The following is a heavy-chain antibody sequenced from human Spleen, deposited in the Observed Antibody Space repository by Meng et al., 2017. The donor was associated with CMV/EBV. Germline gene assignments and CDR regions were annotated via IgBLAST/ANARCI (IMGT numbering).Heavy chain of an antibody. CDR3: ARDLGYDYGNYAFDY. V-gene: IGHV3-11*04. Sequence: SGCTFSDYFRSWIRQAPGKGLEWLSYISGSRTTIYYADSVKGRFTISRDNAENSLYLQMNSLGAEDTAVYYCARDLGYDYGNYAFDYWGQGTLVTVSS. CDR2: ISGSRTTI. D-gene: IGHD5-18*01. J-gene: IGHJ4*02. CDR1: GCTFSDYF.